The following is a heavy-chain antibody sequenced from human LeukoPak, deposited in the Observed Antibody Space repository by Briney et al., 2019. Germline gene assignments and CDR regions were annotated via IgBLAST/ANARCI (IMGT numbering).Heavy chain of an antibody. CDR3: ARHXLSDILTGYSDY. Sequence: PGXSLRXSCAASGFTFSSFTMNWVRQAPGKGLEWVSSISTSSLYIYYADSVKGRFTISRDNAKNSLYLQMNSLRADDTAVYFCARHXLSDILTGYSDYWGQGTLVTVSS. CDR1: GFTFSSFT. CDR2: ISTSSLYI. V-gene: IGHV3-21*01. J-gene: IGHJ4*02. D-gene: IGHD3-9*01.